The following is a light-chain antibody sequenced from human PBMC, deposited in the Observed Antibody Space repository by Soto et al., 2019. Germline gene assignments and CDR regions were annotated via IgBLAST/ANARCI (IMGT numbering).Light chain of an antibody. CDR1: QSISSW. J-gene: IGKJ2*01. CDR2: DAS. Sequence: DIQMTQSPSTLSASVGDRVTITCRASQSISSWLAWYQQKPGKAPKLLIYDASSLESGVPSRFSGSGSGTEFTLTISSLQPDDFADYYCQQYNSYSPTLGQGTKLEIK. CDR3: QQYNSYSPT. V-gene: IGKV1-5*01.